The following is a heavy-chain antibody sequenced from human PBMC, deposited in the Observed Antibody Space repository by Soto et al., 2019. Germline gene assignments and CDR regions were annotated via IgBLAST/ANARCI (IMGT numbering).Heavy chain of an antibody. J-gene: IGHJ4*02. CDR3: ARDLAAVPRAFDY. D-gene: IGHD6-13*01. V-gene: IGHV4-59*01. CDR1: GGAIRSYF. CDR2: VYYTGTT. Sequence: SETLSLTGTVSGGAIRSYFYIWVRQPPGKGLEWIGSVYYTGTTDYNPSLKSRVTISVDTSKTQFSLTLRSVTAADTALYYCARDLAAVPRAFDYWGRGTLVTVSS.